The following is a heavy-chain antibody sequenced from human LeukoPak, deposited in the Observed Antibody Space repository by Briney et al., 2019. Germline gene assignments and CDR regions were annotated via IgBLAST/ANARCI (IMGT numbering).Heavy chain of an antibody. V-gene: IGHV4-59*08. CDR1: GGSISIYY. Sequence: AETLSLTCTVSGGSISIYYWSWVRQPPGKGLEWMGYVYNSGNTDYNPSLKSRVTISADTSKNQFSLKLTSVTAADTAIYYCARNSSTIVSRIRTAIGFDSWGQGTRVTVSS. J-gene: IGHJ4*02. CDR2: VYNSGNT. D-gene: IGHD5/OR15-5a*01. CDR3: ARNSSTIVSRIRTAIGFDS.